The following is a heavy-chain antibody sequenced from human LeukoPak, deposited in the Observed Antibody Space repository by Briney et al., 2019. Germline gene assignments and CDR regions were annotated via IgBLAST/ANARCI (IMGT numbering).Heavy chain of an antibody. J-gene: IGHJ4*02. V-gene: IGHV3-7*01. CDR1: GSSVAKYW. Sequence: GGSLRLSCAASGSSVAKYWMNWVRQAPGKGLEWVASIKSKGSETDYVDSARGRFTIARDSAKNSLLLQMNSLRAEDTAVYYCAREDLGRVDWGQGTLVTVSS. D-gene: IGHD3/OR15-3a*01. CDR2: IKSKGSET. CDR3: AREDLGRVD.